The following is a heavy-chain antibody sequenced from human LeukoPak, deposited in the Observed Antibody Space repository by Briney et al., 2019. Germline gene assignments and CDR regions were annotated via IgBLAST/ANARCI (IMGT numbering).Heavy chain of an antibody. CDR1: GGSFSGYY. CDR3: ARGRVAARSHFDY. V-gene: IGHV4-34*01. D-gene: IGHD6-6*01. CDR2: INHSGST. J-gene: IGHJ4*02. Sequence: TSETLSLTCAVYGGSFSGYYWSWIRQPPGKGLEWIGEINHSGSTNYNPSLKSRVTISVDTSKKQFSLKMSSVTAADTAVYYCARGRVAARSHFDYWGQGTLVTVSS.